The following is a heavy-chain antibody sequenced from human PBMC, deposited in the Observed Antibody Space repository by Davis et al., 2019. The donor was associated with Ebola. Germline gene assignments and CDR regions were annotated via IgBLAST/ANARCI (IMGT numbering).Heavy chain of an antibody. CDR2: LNGQSDSL. Sequence: SLKISCAASGFLFDDYVMHWVRRAPGKGLEWISGLNGQSDSLGYADSVKGRFSISRDNAKNSMFLQMNSLSPEDTALYYCVKDRQKDGFNLLDALDVWGRGTMVTVSS. CDR1: GFLFDDYV. J-gene: IGHJ3*01. V-gene: IGHV3-9*01. D-gene: IGHD5-24*01. CDR3: VKDRQKDGFNLLDALDV.